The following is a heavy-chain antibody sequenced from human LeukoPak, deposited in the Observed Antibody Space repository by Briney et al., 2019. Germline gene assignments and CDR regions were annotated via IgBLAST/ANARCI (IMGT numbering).Heavy chain of an antibody. CDR2: FDPEDGET. D-gene: IGHD6-13*01. CDR1: GYTLTELS. V-gene: IGHV1-24*01. CDR3: ARAPGYSSSTYYFDY. J-gene: IGHJ4*02. Sequence: ASVKVSCKVSGYTLTELSMHWVRQAPGKGLEWVGGFDPEDGETIYAQKFQGRVTMTEDTSTDTAYMELSSLRSEDTAVYYCARAPGYSSSTYYFDYWGQGTLVTVSS.